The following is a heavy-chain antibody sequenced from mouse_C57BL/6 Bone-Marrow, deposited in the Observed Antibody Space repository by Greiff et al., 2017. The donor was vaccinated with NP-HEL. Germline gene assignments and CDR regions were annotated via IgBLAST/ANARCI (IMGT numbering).Heavy chain of an antibody. D-gene: IGHD1-1*01. V-gene: IGHV1-22*01. CDR1: GYTFTDYN. CDR3: VRCYYGSSYDWYFDV. J-gene: IGHJ1*03. CDR2: INPNNGGT. Sequence: VQLQQSGPELVKPGASVKMSCKASGYTFTDYNMHWVKQSHGKSLEWIGYINPNNGGTSYNQKFKGKATLTVNKSSSTAYMELRSLTSEDSAVYYCVRCYYGSSYDWYFDVWGTGTTVTVSS.